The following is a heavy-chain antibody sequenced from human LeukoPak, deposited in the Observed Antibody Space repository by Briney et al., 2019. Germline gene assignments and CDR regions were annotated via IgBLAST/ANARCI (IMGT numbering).Heavy chain of an antibody. J-gene: IGHJ3*02. CDR2: LWYDGNNR. CDR1: GFTFSSYD. D-gene: IGHD5-18*01. Sequence: GRSLRLSCAASGFTFSSYDMHWVRQAPGKGLEWVAVLWYDGNNRYYADSVKGRFTISRDNSKNTLYLQMNSLRAEDTAVYYCARDLGYNYGYVGAFDIWGQGTLVTVSS. V-gene: IGHV3-33*01. CDR3: ARDLGYNYGYVGAFDI.